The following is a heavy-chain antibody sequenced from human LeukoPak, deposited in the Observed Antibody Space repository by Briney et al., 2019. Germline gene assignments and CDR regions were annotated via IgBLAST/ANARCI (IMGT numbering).Heavy chain of an antibody. CDR1: GYIFTSYP. Sequence: GASVKVSCKASGYIFTSYPIHWVRQAPGQRLEWMGWINTGNGNTKYSQRFEGRVTVTTDTSAAAAYMELSSLRSEDTAVYYCARGSYDILTGYFPGHDWGQGTLVTVSS. CDR3: ARGSYDILTGYFPGHD. V-gene: IGHV1-3*04. D-gene: IGHD3-9*01. CDR2: INTGNGNT. J-gene: IGHJ4*02.